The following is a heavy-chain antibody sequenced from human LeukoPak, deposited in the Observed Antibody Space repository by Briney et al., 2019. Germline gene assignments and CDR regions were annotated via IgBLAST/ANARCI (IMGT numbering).Heavy chain of an antibody. V-gene: IGHV5-51*01. CDR1: GYSFTSYW. D-gene: IGHD4-23*01. CDR2: IHPGDSDT. Sequence: LGGSLKISCKGFGYSFTSYWIGWVRQMPGKGLEWMGIIHPGDSDTRYSPSFQGQVTISADKSISTAYLQWSSLKASDTAMYYCARRATVVTRFDPWGQGTLVTVSS. CDR3: ARRATVVTRFDP. J-gene: IGHJ5*02.